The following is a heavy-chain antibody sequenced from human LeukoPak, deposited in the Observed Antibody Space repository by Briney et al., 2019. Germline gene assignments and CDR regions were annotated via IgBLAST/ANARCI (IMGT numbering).Heavy chain of an antibody. Sequence: GGSLRLSCAACGFTFSSYDMHWVRQATGKGLEWVSAIGTGGDTYYPGSVKGRFIISRENAKNSLYLQLINLRAEDTAVYRRIFRWITMVRGVIITLCYYYYYMDVWGKGTTVTVSS. CDR2: IGTGGDT. J-gene: IGHJ6*03. CDR1: GFTFSSYD. CDR3: IFRWITMVRGVIITLCYYYYYMDV. V-gene: IGHV3-13*01. D-gene: IGHD3-10*01.